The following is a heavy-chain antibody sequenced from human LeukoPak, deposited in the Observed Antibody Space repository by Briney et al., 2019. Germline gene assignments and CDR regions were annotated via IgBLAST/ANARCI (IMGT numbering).Heavy chain of an antibody. V-gene: IGHV4-39*01. D-gene: IGHD6-6*01. CDR3: ARLTRSIVSIAARRTRFEAFNI. CDR2: IYYSGST. Sequence: SETLSLTCTVSGGSISSSSYYWGWIRQPPGKGLEWIGSIYYSGSTYYNPSLKSRVTISVDTSKNQFSLKLSSVTAADTAVYYCARLTRSIVSIAARRTRFEAFNIWGQGTMVTVSS. J-gene: IGHJ3*02. CDR1: GGSISSSSYY.